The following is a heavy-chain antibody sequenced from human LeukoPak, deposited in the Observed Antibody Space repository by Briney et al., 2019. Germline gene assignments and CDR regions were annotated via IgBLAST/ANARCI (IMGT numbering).Heavy chain of an antibody. Sequence: GGTLRLSCAASGFTFSSYAMSWVLQAPGKGLEWVSAISGSGGSTYYADSVKGRFTISRDNSKNTLYLQMNSLRAEDTAVYYCEKVGLDSSGYYYLYYFDYWGQGTLVTVSS. CDR3: EKVGLDSSGYYYLYYFDY. CDR2: ISGSGGST. CDR1: GFTFSSYA. J-gene: IGHJ4*02. D-gene: IGHD3-22*01. V-gene: IGHV3-23*01.